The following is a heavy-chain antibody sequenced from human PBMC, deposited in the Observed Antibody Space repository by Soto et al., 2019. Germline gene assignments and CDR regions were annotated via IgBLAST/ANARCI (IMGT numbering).Heavy chain of an antibody. V-gene: IGHV1-8*01. CDR1: GYTFTDYD. Sequence: ASVKVSCKASGYTFTDYDINWVRQASGQGLEYMGWMSPESGNTGYAPQFQGRVTMTRNTSISTAYMELSSLRSEDTAVYYCARVPDRWGQGTLVTVSS. CDR3: ARVPDR. CDR2: MSPESGNT. D-gene: IGHD2-2*01. J-gene: IGHJ5*02.